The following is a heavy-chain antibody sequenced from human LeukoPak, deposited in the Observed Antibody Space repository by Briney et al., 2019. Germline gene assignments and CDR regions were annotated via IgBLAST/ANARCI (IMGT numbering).Heavy chain of an antibody. Sequence: SVKVSCKASGYTFTSYDINWVRQAPGQGLEWMGGIIPIFGTANYAQKFQGRVTITADESTSTAYMELSSLRSEDTAVYYCASSYHPVTTTAQFDYWGQGTLVTVSS. CDR2: IIPIFGTA. J-gene: IGHJ4*02. V-gene: IGHV1-69*13. CDR3: ASSYHPVTTTAQFDY. D-gene: IGHD4-17*01. CDR1: GYTFTSYD.